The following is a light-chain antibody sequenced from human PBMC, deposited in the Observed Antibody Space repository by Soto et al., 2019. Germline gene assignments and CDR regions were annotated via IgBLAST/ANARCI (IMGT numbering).Light chain of an antibody. CDR2: YTS. CDR1: RTVSTN. Sequence: DIVMTQSPATLSVSPGERVTLSCRASRTVSTNLAWYQQKPGQAPRLLIYYTSTRATGIPARFSGSGSDKEFTLPISRLQSEDSAVYYCQQYNNWPPGATFGPGTKVEIK. V-gene: IGKV3-15*01. J-gene: IGKJ3*01. CDR3: QQYNNWPPGAT.